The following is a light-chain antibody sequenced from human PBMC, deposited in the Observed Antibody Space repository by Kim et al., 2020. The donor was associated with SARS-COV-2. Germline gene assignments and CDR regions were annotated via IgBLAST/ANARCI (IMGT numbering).Light chain of an antibody. CDR1: NHGSKS. CDR2: YDS. V-gene: IGLV3-21*04. J-gene: IGLJ3*02. CDR3: QVWDSSSDHPV. Sequence: APGKTARISCGGNNHGSKSVRWYQQKPGPAPVLVIYYDSDRPSGIPERFSGSNSGNTATLTISRVEAGDEADYYCQVWDSSSDHPVFGGGTQLTVL.